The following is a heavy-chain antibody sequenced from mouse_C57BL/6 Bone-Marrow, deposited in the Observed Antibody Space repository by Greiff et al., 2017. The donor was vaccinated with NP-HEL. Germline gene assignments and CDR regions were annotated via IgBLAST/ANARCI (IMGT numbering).Heavy chain of an antibody. CDR2: IHPNSGST. D-gene: IGHD1-1*01. J-gene: IGHJ2*01. CDR3: ARAGPFIATVVDFDY. V-gene: IGHV1-64*01. CDR1: GYTFTSYW. Sequence: VQLLQPGAELVKPGASVKLSCKASGYTFTSYWMHWVKQRPGQGLEWIGMIHPNSGSTNYNEKFKSKATLTVDKSSSTAYMQLSSLTSEDSAVYYCARAGPFIATVVDFDYWGKCTTLTVSS.